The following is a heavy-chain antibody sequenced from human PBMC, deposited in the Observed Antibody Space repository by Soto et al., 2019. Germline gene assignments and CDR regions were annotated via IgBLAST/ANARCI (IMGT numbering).Heavy chain of an antibody. Sequence: QVQLQESGPGLVKPSETLSLTCTVSGGSISSYYWSWIRQPPGKGLEWIGYIYYSGSTNYNPSLKSQFTVSVDTSTNQFSLKLSSVTAADTAVYYCARTFTNCGDQVNFDYWGQGTLVTVSS. CDR1: GGSISSYY. D-gene: IGHD4-17*01. CDR2: IYYSGST. CDR3: ARTFTNCGDQVNFDY. J-gene: IGHJ4*02. V-gene: IGHV4-59*01.